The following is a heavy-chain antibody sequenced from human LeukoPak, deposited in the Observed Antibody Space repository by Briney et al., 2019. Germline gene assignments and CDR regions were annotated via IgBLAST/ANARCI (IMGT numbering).Heavy chain of an antibody. V-gene: IGHV3-7*02. CDR2: INKDGREK. CDR1: GFTFSTYW. CDR3: ARAGFWSSWYYFDY. J-gene: IGHJ4*02. D-gene: IGHD3-3*01. Sequence: PGGSLRLSCAASGFTFSTYWMTWVRQAPGKGLEWVANINKDGREKYYVDSVKGRFIISRDNAKNSLYLQMNSLRAEDTAVYYCARAGFWSSWYYFDYWGQGTLVTVSS.